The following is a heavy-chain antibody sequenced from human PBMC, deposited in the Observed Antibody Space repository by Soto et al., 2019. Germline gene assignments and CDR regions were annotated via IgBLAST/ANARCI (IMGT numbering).Heavy chain of an antibody. J-gene: IGHJ6*02. CDR2: ISYDGSNK. CDR1: GFTSSSYA. Sequence: GGSLRLSCAASGFTSSSYAMHWVRQAPGKGLEWVAVISYDGSNKYYADSVKGRFTISRDNSKNTLYLQMNSLRAEDTAVYYCARERARNYYYYGMDVWGQGTTVTVSS. CDR3: ARERARNYYYYGMDV. V-gene: IGHV3-30-3*01.